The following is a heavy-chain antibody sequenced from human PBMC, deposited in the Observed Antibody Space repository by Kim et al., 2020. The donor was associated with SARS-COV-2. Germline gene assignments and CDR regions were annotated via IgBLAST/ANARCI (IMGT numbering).Heavy chain of an antibody. CDR1: GGSISSGGYS. Sequence: SETLSLTCAVSGGSISSGGYSWSWIRQPPGKGLEWIGYIYHSGSTYYNPSLKSRVTISVDRSKNQFSLKLSSVTAADTAVYYCARILVGASPYFDYWGQGTLVTVSS. V-gene: IGHV4-30-2*01. CDR2: IYHSGST. J-gene: IGHJ4*02. CDR3: ARILVGASPYFDY. D-gene: IGHD1-26*01.